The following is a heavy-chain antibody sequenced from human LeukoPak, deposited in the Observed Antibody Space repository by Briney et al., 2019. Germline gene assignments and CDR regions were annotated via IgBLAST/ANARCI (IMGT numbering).Heavy chain of an antibody. CDR2: IRDKGYGHAT. Sequence: GGSLKLSCAASGFTFSDSAIHWVRQASGKGLEWVGHIRDKGYGHATAYAASVKGRFTLSRDDSRNTAYLQMNSLKTEDTALYYCTTPNEGNWFDPWGQGTLVTVSS. CDR3: TTPNEGNWFDP. V-gene: IGHV3-73*01. CDR1: GFTFSDSA. J-gene: IGHJ5*02. D-gene: IGHD2-8*01.